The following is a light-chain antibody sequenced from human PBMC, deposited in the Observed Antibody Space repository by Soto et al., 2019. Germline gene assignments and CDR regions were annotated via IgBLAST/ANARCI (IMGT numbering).Light chain of an antibody. V-gene: IGKV1-5*03. Sequence: DIQMTQSPSTLSASVGDRVTITCRASQSISSWLAWYQQKPGEAPKIMIYKASSLESGVPSMFSGNGSGTEFTLNISSLQPDDFATYYCQQYDYSPYTFGQGTKLAIK. CDR2: KAS. CDR3: QQYDYSPYT. CDR1: QSISSW. J-gene: IGKJ2*01.